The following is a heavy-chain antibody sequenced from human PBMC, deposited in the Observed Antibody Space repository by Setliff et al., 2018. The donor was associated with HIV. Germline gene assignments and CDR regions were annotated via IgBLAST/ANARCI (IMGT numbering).Heavy chain of an antibody. CDR2: VSYSGST. V-gene: IGHV4-59*11. Sequence: SETLSLTCPVSGGSISSHFWSWIRQPPGKGLEWIGTVSYSGSTNYNPSLKSRVTIPVDTSENQFSLKLSSVTAADTAVYYCARRLGATVFYYFDYWGQGTLVTVSS. CDR3: ARRLGATVFYYFDY. J-gene: IGHJ4*02. D-gene: IGHD3-16*01. CDR1: GGSISSHF.